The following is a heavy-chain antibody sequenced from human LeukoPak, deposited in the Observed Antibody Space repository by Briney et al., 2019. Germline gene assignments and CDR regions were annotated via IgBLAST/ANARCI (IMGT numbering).Heavy chain of an antibody. Sequence: PGGSLRLSCAASGFTFSSYGMHWVRQAPGKGLEWVAVISYDGSNKYYADSVKGRFTISRDNSKNTLYLQMNSLRAEDTAVYYCARDRHGHFDYWGQGTLVTVSS. CDR3: ARDRHGHFDY. CDR1: GFTFSSYG. CDR2: ISYDGSNK. V-gene: IGHV3-30*03. D-gene: IGHD3/OR15-3a*01. J-gene: IGHJ4*02.